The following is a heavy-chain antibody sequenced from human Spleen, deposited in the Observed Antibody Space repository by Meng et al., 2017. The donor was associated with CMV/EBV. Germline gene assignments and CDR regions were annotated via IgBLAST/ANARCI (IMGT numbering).Heavy chain of an antibody. D-gene: IGHD7-27*01. Sequence: SVKVSCKASGYTFTAHYFHWVRQAPGQGLEWMGWIHPRTGDTNYAQQFQGRVTLTRDTSINTGYMELTRLTSDDTAVYFCARDNNWGPDYWGQGTLVTVSS. J-gene: IGHJ4*02. V-gene: IGHV1-2*02. CDR1: GYTFTAHY. CDR3: ARDNNWGPDY. CDR2: IHPRTGDT.